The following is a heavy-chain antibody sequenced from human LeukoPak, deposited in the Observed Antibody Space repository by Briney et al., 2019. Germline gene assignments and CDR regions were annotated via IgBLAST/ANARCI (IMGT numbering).Heavy chain of an antibody. J-gene: IGHJ5*02. CDR2: IYYSGST. CDR3: ARAGGYCSSTSCYEVGWFDP. V-gene: IGHV4-31*03. Sequence: PSETLSLTCTVSGGSISSGGYYWSWIRQQPGKGLEWIGYIYYSGSTYYNPSLKSRVTISVDTSKNQFSLKLSSVTAADTAVYYCARAGGYCSSTSCYEVGWFDPWGQGTLVTVSS. CDR1: GGSISSGGYY. D-gene: IGHD2-2*01.